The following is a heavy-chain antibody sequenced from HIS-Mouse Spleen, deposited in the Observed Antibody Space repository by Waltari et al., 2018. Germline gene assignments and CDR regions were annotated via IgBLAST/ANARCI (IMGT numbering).Heavy chain of an antibody. J-gene: IGHJ4*02. CDR1: GGSISSSSYY. D-gene: IGHD1-26*01. CDR2: ISYSGST. CDR3: ARDRELYFDY. V-gene: IGHV4-39*07. Sequence: QLQLQESGPGLVKPSETLSLTCTVSGGSISSSSYYWGVIRQPPGKGLEWIGSISYSGSTYYNPSLNGRVTISVDTSKNQFSLKLSSVAAADTAVYYCARDRELYFDYWGQGTLVTVSS.